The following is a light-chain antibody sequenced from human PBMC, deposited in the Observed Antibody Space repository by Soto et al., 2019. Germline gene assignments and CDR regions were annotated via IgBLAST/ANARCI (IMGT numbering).Light chain of an antibody. Sequence: EIVLTQSPGTLVLSPGDRATLSCRASQSVNKAYLVWYQVKPGQAPRLLIYDASNRATGIPARFSGSGSGTDFTLTINSLEPEDFAAYYCQQRGNWPLTFGGGTKVDIK. V-gene: IGKV3-11*01. CDR3: QQRGNWPLT. CDR2: DAS. CDR1: QSVNKAY. J-gene: IGKJ4*01.